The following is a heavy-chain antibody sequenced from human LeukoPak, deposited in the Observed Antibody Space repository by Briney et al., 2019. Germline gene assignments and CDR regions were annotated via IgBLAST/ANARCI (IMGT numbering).Heavy chain of an antibody. D-gene: IGHD6-13*01. J-gene: IGHJ6*03. CDR2: INPNSGGT. V-gene: IGHV1-2*02. CDR3: ARVLIAAAGKDYYYYYYMDV. Sequence: ASVKVSCKASGYTFTGYYMHWVRQAPGQGLEWMGWINPNSGGTNYAQKFQGRVTVTRDTSISTAYMELSRLRSDDTAVYYCARVLIAAAGKDYYYYYYMDVWGKGTTVTVSS. CDR1: GYTFTGYY.